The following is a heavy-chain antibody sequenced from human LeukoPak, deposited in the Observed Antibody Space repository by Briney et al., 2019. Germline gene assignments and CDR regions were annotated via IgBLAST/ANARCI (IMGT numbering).Heavy chain of an antibody. Sequence: ASVKLSCKASGYTFNKYGISWVRQAPGQGPEWMGWIYPYSGDTNYAQNYQGRATMPRDTSISTAYMELSSLKSDNTAVYCCARDRNSGSSLDIWGQGTMLTVSS. CDR3: ARDRNSGSSLDI. CDR2: IYPYSGDT. J-gene: IGHJ3*02. D-gene: IGHD6-6*01. V-gene: IGHV1-2*02. CDR1: GYTFNKYG.